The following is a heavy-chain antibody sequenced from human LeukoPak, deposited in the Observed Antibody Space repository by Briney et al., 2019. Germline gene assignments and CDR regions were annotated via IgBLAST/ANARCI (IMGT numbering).Heavy chain of an antibody. J-gene: IGHJ4*02. Sequence: GGSLRLSCAASGFTFSSYSMNWDRQAPGKGLEWVSSISSSSSYIYYADSVRGRFTISRDNAKNSLYLQMNSLRAADTAVYYCARVPRGVVVLDYWGQGTLVTVSS. D-gene: IGHD2-15*01. V-gene: IGHV3-21*01. CDR2: ISSSSSYI. CDR1: GFTFSSYS. CDR3: ARVPRGVVVLDY.